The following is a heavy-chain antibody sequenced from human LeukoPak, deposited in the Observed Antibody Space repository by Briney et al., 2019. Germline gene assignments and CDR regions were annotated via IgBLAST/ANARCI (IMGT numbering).Heavy chain of an antibody. V-gene: IGHV3-30*02. CDR2: IRYDGSNK. D-gene: IGHD1-26*01. CDR1: GFTFSSYG. CDR3: AKESGILYRCLDY. J-gene: IGHJ4*02. Sequence: GRSLRLSCAAAGFTFSSYGMHWVRQAPGKGLEWVAFIRYDGSNKYYADSVKGRFTISRDNSKNTLYLQMNSLRAEDTAVYYCAKESGILYRCLDYWGQGTLVTVSS.